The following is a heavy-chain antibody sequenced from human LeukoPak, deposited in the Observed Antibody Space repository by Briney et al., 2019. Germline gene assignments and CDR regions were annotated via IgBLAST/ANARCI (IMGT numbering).Heavy chain of an antibody. CDR2: IYYSGSS. Sequence: SETLSLTCTVSGGSISYYYWNWIRQPPGKGLEWIGYIYYSGSSNYNPSPKSRVSISVDTSKNQFSLRLSSVTAADTAVYYCARGGDYYASGTYYAFDPWGQGTLVTVSS. V-gene: IGHV4-59*01. D-gene: IGHD3-10*01. J-gene: IGHJ5*02. CDR3: ARGGDYYASGTYYAFDP. CDR1: GGSISYYY.